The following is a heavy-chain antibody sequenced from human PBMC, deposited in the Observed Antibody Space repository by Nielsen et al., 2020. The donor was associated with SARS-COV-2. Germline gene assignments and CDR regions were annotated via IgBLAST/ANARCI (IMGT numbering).Heavy chain of an antibody. CDR2: ISGSGGST. V-gene: IGHV3-23*01. Sequence: GESLKISCAASGFTFSSYAMSWVRQAPGKGLEWVSAISGSGGSTYYADSVKGRFTISRDNAKNSLYLQMNSLRAEDTAVYYCASSYGDRLFDYWGQGTLVTVSS. CDR1: GFTFSSYA. J-gene: IGHJ4*02. CDR3: ASSYGDRLFDY. D-gene: IGHD4-17*01.